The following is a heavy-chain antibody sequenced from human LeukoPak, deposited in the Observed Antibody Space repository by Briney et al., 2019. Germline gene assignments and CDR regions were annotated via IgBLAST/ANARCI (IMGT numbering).Heavy chain of an antibody. CDR2: IYYSGST. D-gene: IGHD2-21*01. CDR3: ARHLNNCGDDCYIFDY. Sequence: SETLSLTCTVSGGSIFSYYWSWIRQPPGKGLEWMGYIYYSGSTYYNPSLKSRVTISVDTSKNQSSLRVSSVTAADTAVYYCARHLNNCGDDCYIFDYWGQGTLVTVSS. J-gene: IGHJ4*02. V-gene: IGHV4-59*08. CDR1: GGSIFSYY.